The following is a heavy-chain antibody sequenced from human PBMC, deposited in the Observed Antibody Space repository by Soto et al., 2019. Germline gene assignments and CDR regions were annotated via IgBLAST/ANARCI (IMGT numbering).Heavy chain of an antibody. V-gene: IGHV3-33*01. J-gene: IGHJ6*02. Sequence: QVQLVESGGGVVQPGRSLRLSCAASGFTFSSYGMHWVRQAPGKGLEWVAVIWYDGSNKYYADSVKGRFTISRDNSKNTLYLQMNSLRAEDTAVYYCARELYGSGSSYYYYGMDVWGQGTTVTVSS. CDR3: ARELYGSGSSYYYYGMDV. CDR1: GFTFSSYG. D-gene: IGHD3-10*01. CDR2: IWYDGSNK.